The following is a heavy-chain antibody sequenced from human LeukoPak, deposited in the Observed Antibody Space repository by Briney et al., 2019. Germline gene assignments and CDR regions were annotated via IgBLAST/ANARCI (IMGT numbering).Heavy chain of an antibody. Sequence: PGGSLRLSCAASGFTFSSYAMSWVRQAPGKGLEWVSAITGSGHSTYYADSVKGRFTISRDNSKNTPYLQMNSLRAEDTAVYYCAKDPTSVGYYDFWSGYSPFEYWGQGTLVTVSS. V-gene: IGHV3-23*01. CDR3: AKDPTSVGYYDFWSGYSPFEY. CDR2: ITGSGHST. D-gene: IGHD3-3*01. CDR1: GFTFSSYA. J-gene: IGHJ4*02.